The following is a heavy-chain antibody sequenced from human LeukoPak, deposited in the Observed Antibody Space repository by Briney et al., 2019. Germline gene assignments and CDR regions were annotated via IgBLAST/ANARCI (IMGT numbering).Heavy chain of an antibody. V-gene: IGHV1-8*02. D-gene: IGHD3-10*01. Sequence: ASVKVSCKASGGTFSSYAISWVRQAPGQGLECMGWMNPDSGNTGYAQRFQGRVTMTGDSSRSTAYMELSSLTSEDTAVYYCTRTLVRGVFGMDVWGQGTTVTVSS. CDR1: GGTFSSYA. CDR2: MNPDSGNT. CDR3: TRTLVRGVFGMDV. J-gene: IGHJ6*02.